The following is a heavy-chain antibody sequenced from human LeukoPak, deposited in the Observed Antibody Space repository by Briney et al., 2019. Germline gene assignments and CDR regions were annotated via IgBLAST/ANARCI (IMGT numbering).Heavy chain of an antibody. V-gene: IGHV3-9*01. CDR1: GFTFDDYA. J-gene: IGHJ3*02. CDR2: ISWNSGSI. CDR3: AKDIGPGGSYNAFDI. Sequence: GGSLRLSCAASGFTFDDYAMHWVRHAPGKGLEWVSGISWNSGSIGYADSVKGRFTISRDNAKNSLYLQMNSLRAEDTALYYCAKDIGPGGSYNAFDIWGQGTMVTVSS. D-gene: IGHD1-26*01.